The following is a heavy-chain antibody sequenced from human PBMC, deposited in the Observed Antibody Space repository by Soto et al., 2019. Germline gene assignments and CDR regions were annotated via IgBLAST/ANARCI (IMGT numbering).Heavy chain of an antibody. Sequence: PXESLKISEKGSGYSCTSYWIGLVRQMPGKGLEWMGIIYPGDSDTRYSPSFQGQVTISADKSISTAYLQWSSLKASDTAMYYCARHSGGWLWGGYYYGMDVWGQGTTVTVSS. V-gene: IGHV5-51*01. CDR2: IYPGDSDT. CDR3: ARHSGGWLWGGYYYGMDV. CDR1: GYSCTSYW. D-gene: IGHD3-22*01. J-gene: IGHJ6*02.